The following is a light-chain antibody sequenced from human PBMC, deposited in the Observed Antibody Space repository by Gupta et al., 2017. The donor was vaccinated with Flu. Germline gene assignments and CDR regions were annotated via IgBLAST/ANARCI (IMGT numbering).Light chain of an antibody. CDR2: DVS. CDR1: SSDVGGYNY. Sequence: SVPISCTGTSSDVGGYNYVSWCQQHPGKAPKLMIYDVSKRPSGVPDRFSGSKSGNTASLTISGLQAEDEADYYCCSYAGSYTWVFGGGTKLTVL. J-gene: IGLJ2*01. V-gene: IGLV2-11*01. CDR3: CSYAGSYTWV.